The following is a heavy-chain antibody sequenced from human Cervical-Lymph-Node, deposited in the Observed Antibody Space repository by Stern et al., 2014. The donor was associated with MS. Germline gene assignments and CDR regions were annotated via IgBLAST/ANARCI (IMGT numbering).Heavy chain of an antibody. CDR1: GYTFSIYY. D-gene: IGHD3-10*01. J-gene: IGHJ4*02. CDR2: INPATGGT. V-gene: IGHV1-46*01. Sequence: QLVQSGTEVKKSGASVRVSCKASGYTFSIYYIHWVRQAPGQGLEWLGIINPATGGTTYAQKFQDRVTMTNDSSTSTLYLEMSSLISEDTAVYFCARQNRVRGVTELDFWGQGTLVTVSS. CDR3: ARQNRVRGVTELDF.